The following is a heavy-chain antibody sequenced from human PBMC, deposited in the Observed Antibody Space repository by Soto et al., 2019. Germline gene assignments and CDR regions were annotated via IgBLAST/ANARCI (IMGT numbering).Heavy chain of an antibody. CDR2: INPSGGST. D-gene: IGHD3-22*01. Sequence: ASVKVSCKASGSTFTSYYMHWVRQAPGQGLEWMGIINPSGGSTSYAQKFQGRVTMTRDTSTSTVYMELSSLRSEDTAVYYCAREGESVVVGNWLDPWGQGTLVTVS. J-gene: IGHJ5*02. V-gene: IGHV1-46*01. CDR1: GSTFTSYY. CDR3: AREGESVVVGNWLDP.